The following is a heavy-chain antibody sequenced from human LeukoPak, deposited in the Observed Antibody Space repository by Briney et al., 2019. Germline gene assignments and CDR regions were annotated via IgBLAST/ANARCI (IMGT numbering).Heavy chain of an antibody. CDR3: ARGCVAVAGDY. CDR1: GGSFSGYY. CDR2: INHSGST. D-gene: IGHD6-19*01. V-gene: IGHV4-34*01. J-gene: IGHJ4*02. Sequence: PSETLSLTCAVYGGSFSGYYWSWIRRPPGKGLEWIGEINHSGSTNYNPSLKSRVTISVDTSKNQFSLKLSSVTAADTAVYYCARGCVAVAGDYWGQGTLVTVSP.